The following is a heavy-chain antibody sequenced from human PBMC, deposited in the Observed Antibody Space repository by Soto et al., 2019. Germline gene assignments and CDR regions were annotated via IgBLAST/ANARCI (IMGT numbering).Heavy chain of an antibody. CDR3: ARVPPGNNLYYFSGLDV. CDR1: GFTFDTYG. Sequence: QVHLVESGGGVAQPGRSLRLSCVASGFTFDTYGIHWVRQAPGKGLQWVALISYEGSNTYYADSVRGRFTISRDNSKNTLYLPINALTPDATGVSYCARVPPGNNLYYFSGLDVWGQGTAVTVSS. V-gene: IGHV3-30-3*01. J-gene: IGHJ6*02. D-gene: IGHD1-1*01. CDR2: ISYEGSNT.